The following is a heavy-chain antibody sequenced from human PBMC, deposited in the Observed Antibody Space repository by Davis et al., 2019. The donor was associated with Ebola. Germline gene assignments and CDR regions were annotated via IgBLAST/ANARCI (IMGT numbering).Heavy chain of an antibody. CDR1: GFSLSSSGLA. Sequence: SGPTLVKPPQTLTLTCTFSGFSLSSSGLAVGWIRQPQTKALDWLAVIYWDDDNRYSPSLQSRLTITKDTSKNQVVLTMTNMDPVDTATYYCAHSITVTTYSSDFHWYFDLWGRGTHVTVSS. J-gene: IGHJ2*01. D-gene: IGHD4-11*01. V-gene: IGHV2-5*02. CDR3: AHSITVTTYSSDFHWYFDL. CDR2: IYWDDDN.